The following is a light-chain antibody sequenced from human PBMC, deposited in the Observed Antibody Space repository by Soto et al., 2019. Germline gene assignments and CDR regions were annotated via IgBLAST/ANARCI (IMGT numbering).Light chain of an antibody. CDR2: GNS. V-gene: IGLV1-40*01. CDR1: SCNIGAGYD. Sequence: QSVLTQPPSASGAPGQRVTISCTGSSCNIGAGYDVHWYQQLPGTAPKLLIYGNSKRPSGVPERFSGSKSGTSASLAITGLQAEDEADYYCQSYDSNMSLVLFGGGTKLTVL. CDR3: QSYDSNMSLVL. J-gene: IGLJ2*01.